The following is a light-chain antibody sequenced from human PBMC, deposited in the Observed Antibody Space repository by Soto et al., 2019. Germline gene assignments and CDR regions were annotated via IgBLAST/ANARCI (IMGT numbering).Light chain of an antibody. CDR1: SSDVGNYNL. J-gene: IGLJ2*01. Sequence: QSALTQPASVSGSPGQSITISCTGTSSDVGNYNLVSWYQQYPGKAPKLMIYEGGKRPSGVSNRFSGSKSGNTASLTISGLQAEDEADYYCCSFALRSTLIFGGGTKLTVX. V-gene: IGLV2-23*01. CDR3: CSFALRSTLI. CDR2: EGG.